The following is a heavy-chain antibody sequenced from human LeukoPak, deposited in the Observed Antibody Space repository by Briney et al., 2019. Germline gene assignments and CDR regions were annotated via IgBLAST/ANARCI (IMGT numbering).Heavy chain of an antibody. CDR3: ARATTVTPVGYFDY. V-gene: IGHV1-69*04. Sequence: SVNVSCKASGGTFSSYAISWVRQAPGQGLEWMGRIIPILGIANYAQKFQGRVTITADKSTSTAYMELSSLRSEDTAVYYCARATTVTPVGYFDYWGQGTLVTVSS. CDR2: IIPILGIA. J-gene: IGHJ4*02. D-gene: IGHD4-11*01. CDR1: GGTFSSYA.